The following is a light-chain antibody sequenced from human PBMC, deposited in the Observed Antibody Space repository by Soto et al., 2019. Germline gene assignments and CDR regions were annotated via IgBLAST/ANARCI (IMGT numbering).Light chain of an antibody. J-gene: IGLJ1*01. CDR1: SSDVGDFNY. CDR3: GAYTSNSAHV. Sequence: QSALTQPASVSGSPGQSITISCTATSSDVGDFNYISWYQQYPGKTPKHIIYEVINRPSGISDRFSGSASGNTASLTISRLQAEDEADYYCGAYTSNSAHVFGTGTKLTVL. CDR2: EVI. V-gene: IGLV2-14*01.